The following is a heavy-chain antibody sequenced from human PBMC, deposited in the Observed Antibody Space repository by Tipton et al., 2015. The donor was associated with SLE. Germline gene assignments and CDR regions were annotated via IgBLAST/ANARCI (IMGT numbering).Heavy chain of an antibody. CDR2: IYYSGST. CDR3: AAQPVAGLWYFDL. Sequence: LRLSCTVSGGSISSYYWSWIRQPPGKGLEWIGYIYYSGSTNYNSSLKSRVTISVDTSKNQFSLKLSSVTAADTAVYYCAAQPVAGLWYFDLWGRGTLVTVSS. J-gene: IGHJ2*01. V-gene: IGHV4-59*01. D-gene: IGHD1-14*01. CDR1: GGSISSYY.